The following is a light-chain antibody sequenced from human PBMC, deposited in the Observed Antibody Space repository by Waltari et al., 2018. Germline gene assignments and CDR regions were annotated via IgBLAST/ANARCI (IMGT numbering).Light chain of an antibody. Sequence: DIQMTQSPSTLSASIGDTVTITCRASQRVSNWLAWYQLKPGKAPKRLIYEASTLDSGVPSRFRGSGSETEFTLTITSLQPDDFGSYYCQQYNFLSVSFGQGTKVEVK. V-gene: IGKV1-5*03. J-gene: IGKJ1*01. CDR2: EAS. CDR3: QQYNFLSVS. CDR1: QRVSNW.